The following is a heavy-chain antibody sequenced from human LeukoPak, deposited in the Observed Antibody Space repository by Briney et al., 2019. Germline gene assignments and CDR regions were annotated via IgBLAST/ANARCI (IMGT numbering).Heavy chain of an antibody. CDR2: INPNSGGT. V-gene: IGHV1-2*06. CDR1: GYTFTGYY. Sequence: ASVKVSCKASGYTFTGYYMHWVRQAPGQGLEWMGRINPNSGGTNYAQKFQGRVTMTRDPSISTAYMELSRLRSDDTAVYYCARDPTPSSPRLAFFDNWFDPWGQGTLVTVSS. J-gene: IGHJ5*02. D-gene: IGHD6-13*01. CDR3: ARDPTPSSPRLAFFDNWFDP.